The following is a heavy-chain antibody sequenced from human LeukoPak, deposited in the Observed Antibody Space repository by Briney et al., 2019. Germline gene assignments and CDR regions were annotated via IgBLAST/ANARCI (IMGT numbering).Heavy chain of an antibody. CDR2: IYYRGTT. V-gene: IGHV4-34*01. J-gene: IGHJ6*03. Sequence: SETLSLTCAVYGGSFSGDYWSWVRQPPGKGLEWLGAIYYRGTTYYNPSLTSRVTISVDTSKNQFSLRLSSVTAADTAVYYCARDFSSSSSVYYYYYMDVWGKGTTVTVSS. D-gene: IGHD6-6*01. CDR3: ARDFSSSSSVYYYYYMDV. CDR1: GGSFSGDY.